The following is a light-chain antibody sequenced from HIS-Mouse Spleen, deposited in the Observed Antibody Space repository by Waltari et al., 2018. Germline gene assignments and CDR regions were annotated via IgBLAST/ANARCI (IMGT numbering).Light chain of an antibody. J-gene: IGKJ4*01. CDR2: WAY. CDR3: QQYYSTPLT. V-gene: IGKV4-1*01. CDR1: QSVLYSSNNKNY. Sequence: DIVMTQSPDSLAVSLGERATINCKSSQSVLYSSNNKNYLAWYQQKPGQPPKLLIYWAYTQGSGVPDRFSGSGAGTDFNLSISSLQAEDVAVYYCQQYYSTPLTFGGGTKVEIK.